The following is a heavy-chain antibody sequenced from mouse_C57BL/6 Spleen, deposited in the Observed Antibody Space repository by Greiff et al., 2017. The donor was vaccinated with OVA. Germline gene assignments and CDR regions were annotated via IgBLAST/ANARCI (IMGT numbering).Heavy chain of an antibody. CDR2: ISSGSSTI. V-gene: IGHV5-17*01. D-gene: IGHD2-5*01. CDR1: GFTFSDYG. CDR3: ASAYYSNYEGFAY. J-gene: IGHJ3*01. Sequence: EVQLVESGGGLVKPGGSLKLSCAASGFTFSDYGMHWVRQAPEKGLEWVAYISSGSSTIYYADTVKGRFTISRDNAKNTLFLQMTRLRSEDTAMYYCASAYYSNYEGFAYWGQGTLVTVSA.